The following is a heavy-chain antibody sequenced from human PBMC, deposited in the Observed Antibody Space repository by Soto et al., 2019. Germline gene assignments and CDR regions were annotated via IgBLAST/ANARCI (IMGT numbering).Heavy chain of an antibody. CDR3: ARGLRYSGMDV. Sequence: SETLSLTCAVYGGSFSGYYWSWIRQPPGKGLEWIGEINHSGSTNYNPSLKSRIIMSVDTSKNQFSLNVSFMTAADTAVYYCARGLRYSGMDVWGQGTTVTVSS. CDR1: GGSFSGYY. V-gene: IGHV4-34*01. J-gene: IGHJ6*02. CDR2: INHSGST.